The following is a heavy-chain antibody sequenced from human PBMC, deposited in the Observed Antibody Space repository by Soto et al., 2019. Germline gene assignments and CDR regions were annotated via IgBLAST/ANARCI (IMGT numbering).Heavy chain of an antibody. D-gene: IGHD4-17*01. Sequence: PSETLSLTCAVYGGSFSGYYWSWIRQPPGKGLEWIGEINHSGSTNYNPSLKSRVTISVDTSKNQFSLKLSSVTAADTAVYYCARNTPPMTTVNTSDYWGQGTLVTVSS. CDR1: GGSFSGYY. CDR2: INHSGST. J-gene: IGHJ4*02. V-gene: IGHV4-34*01. CDR3: ARNTPPMTTVNTSDY.